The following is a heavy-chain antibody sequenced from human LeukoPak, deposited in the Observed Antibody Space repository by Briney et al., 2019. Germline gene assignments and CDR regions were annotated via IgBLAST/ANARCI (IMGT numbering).Heavy chain of an antibody. CDR2: IYTSGST. Sequence: SETLSLTCTVSGGSISSYYWSWIRQPAGKGLEWIGRIYTSGSTNYNPSLRSRVTMSVDTSKNQFSLRLSSVTAADTAVYYCARGNGDYDYPGKYYFDYWGQGTLVTVSS. CDR1: GGSISSYY. V-gene: IGHV4-4*07. J-gene: IGHJ4*02. D-gene: IGHD5-12*01. CDR3: ARGNGDYDYPGKYYFDY.